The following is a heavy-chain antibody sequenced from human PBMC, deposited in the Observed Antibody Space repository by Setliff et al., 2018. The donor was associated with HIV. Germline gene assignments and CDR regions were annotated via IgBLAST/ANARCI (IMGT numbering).Heavy chain of an antibody. CDR3: ARAPFLQFFRGSPYYFDY. Sequence: ASVKVSCKAPGYTFTSYAMNWVRQAPGQGLEWLGWINTKTGNPTYVQGFPGQFVFSLDTSVSTAYLEISSLKAEDTAVYYCARAPFLQFFRGSPYYFDYWGQGSLVTVSS. J-gene: IGHJ4*02. CDR2: INTKTGNP. CDR1: GYTFTSYA. D-gene: IGHD3-10*01. V-gene: IGHV7-4-1*02.